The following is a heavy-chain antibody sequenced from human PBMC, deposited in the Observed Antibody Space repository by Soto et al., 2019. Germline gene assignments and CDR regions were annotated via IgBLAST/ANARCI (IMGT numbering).Heavy chain of an antibody. CDR1: GGSFSKYA. J-gene: IGHJ6*02. CDR3: ARDLRPHFDGGDFYYAMNV. D-gene: IGHD3-9*01. CDR2: IIPFFETA. Sequence: QVQLMQSGAEVKKPGSSVTFSCKASGGSFSKYAISWVRQAPGQGLEWMGGIIPFFETAKYAQDVQGRVTITADKCTNTAYMELNSLRSADTAVYYCARDLRPHFDGGDFYYAMNVWGQGTTGTVS. V-gene: IGHV1-69*06.